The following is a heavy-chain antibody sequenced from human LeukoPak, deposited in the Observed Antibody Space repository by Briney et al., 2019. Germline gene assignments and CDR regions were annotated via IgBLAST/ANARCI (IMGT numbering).Heavy chain of an antibody. CDR2: IYYSGST. J-gene: IGHJ4*02. Sequence: PSETLSLTCTVSGGSISSSSYYWGWIRQPPGKGLEWIGSIYYSGSTYYNPSLKSRVTISVDTSKNQFSLKLSSVTAADTAVYYCARLGASALDYWGQGTLVTVSS. CDR1: GGSISSSSYY. CDR3: ARLGASALDY. D-gene: IGHD6-6*01. V-gene: IGHV4-39*01.